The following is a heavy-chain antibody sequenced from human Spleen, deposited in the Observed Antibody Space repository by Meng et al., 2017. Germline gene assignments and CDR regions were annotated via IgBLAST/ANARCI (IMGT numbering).Heavy chain of an antibody. CDR2: INHSGST. CDR3: RLAYCMGDCVDY. D-gene: IGHD2-21*01. Sequence: QVQVQQWGAGLLMPSETLSLPCACYGGSFSAYDWSWIRQPPGKGLEWLGQINHSGSTNDNPSLKSRVTISIDTSRNQLSLKLSSVTAADTAVYYCRLAYCMGDCVDYWGQGTLVTVSS. CDR1: GGSFSAYD. J-gene: IGHJ4*02. V-gene: IGHV4-34*01.